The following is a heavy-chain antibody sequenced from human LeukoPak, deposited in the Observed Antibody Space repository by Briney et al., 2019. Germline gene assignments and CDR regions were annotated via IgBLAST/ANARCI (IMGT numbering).Heavy chain of an antibody. CDR1: GYTFTGYY. J-gene: IGHJ4*02. CDR2: INPNSGGT. Sequence: SVRVSCKASGYTFTGYYMHWVRQAPGQGLEWMGWINPNSGGTNYAQKFQGWVTMTRDTSISTAYMELSRLRSDDTAVYYCARVPHVDTANFDYWGQGTLVTVSS. V-gene: IGHV1-2*04. CDR3: ARVPHVDTANFDY. D-gene: IGHD5-18*01.